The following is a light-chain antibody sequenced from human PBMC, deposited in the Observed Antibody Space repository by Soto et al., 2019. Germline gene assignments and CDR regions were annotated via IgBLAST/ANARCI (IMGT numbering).Light chain of an antibody. V-gene: IGLV2-14*01. CDR2: EVS. J-gene: IGLJ3*02. CDR1: SSDVGGYNY. CDR3: SSYTRTNTWV. Sequence: QSALTQPASVSGSPGQSITISCTGTSSDVGGYNYVSWYQQHPGKAPKFLIYEVSNWPSGVSNRFSGSKSGNTASLTISGLQAEDEADYYCSSYTRTNTWVFGGGTKLTVL.